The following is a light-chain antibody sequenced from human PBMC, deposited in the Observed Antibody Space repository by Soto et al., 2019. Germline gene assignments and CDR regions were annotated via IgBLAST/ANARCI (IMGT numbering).Light chain of an antibody. CDR3: SSYTSSSTPYV. Sequence: SALTQPASVSGSPGQSITISCTGTSSDVGGYNYVSWYQQHPVKAPKLMIYDVTNRPSGVSDRFSGSKSGNTASLTISGLHAEDEADYYCSSYTSSSTPYVFGTGTKVTVL. J-gene: IGLJ1*01. CDR1: SSDVGGYNY. V-gene: IGLV2-14*01. CDR2: DVT.